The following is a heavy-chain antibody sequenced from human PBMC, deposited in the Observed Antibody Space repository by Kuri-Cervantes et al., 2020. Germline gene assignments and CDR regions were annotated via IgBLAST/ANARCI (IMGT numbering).Heavy chain of an antibody. Sequence: ESLKISCAVYGGSFSGYYWSWIRQPPGKGLEWIGEINHRGRTNYNPSLKSRVTISVDTSKNQFSLKVTSVTAADTAVYYCASGLWANSDFWGQGTSVTVSS. CDR2: INHRGRT. CDR3: ASGLWANSDF. J-gene: IGHJ4*02. CDR1: GGSFSGYY. V-gene: IGHV4-34*01. D-gene: IGHD3-10*01.